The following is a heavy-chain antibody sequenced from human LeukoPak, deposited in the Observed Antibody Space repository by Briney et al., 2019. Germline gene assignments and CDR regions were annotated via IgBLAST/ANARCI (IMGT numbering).Heavy chain of an antibody. CDR2: ISWNSGSI. J-gene: IGHJ4*02. D-gene: IGHD3-10*01. CDR3: AKESLWFGERGYYFDY. V-gene: IGHV3-9*01. Sequence: PGGSLRLSCAASGFTFDDYAMHWVRQAPGKGLEWVSGISWNSGSIGYADSVKGRFTISRDNAKNSLYLQMNSLRAEDTALYYCAKESLWFGERGYYFDYWGQGTLVTVSS. CDR1: GFTFDDYA.